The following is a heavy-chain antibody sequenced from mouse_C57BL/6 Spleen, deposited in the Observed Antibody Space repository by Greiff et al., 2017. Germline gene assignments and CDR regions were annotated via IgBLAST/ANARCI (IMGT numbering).Heavy chain of an antibody. J-gene: IGHJ3*01. CDR1: GYTFTSYW. V-gene: IGHV1-69*01. CDR2: IDPSDSYT. CDR3: AREGF. Sequence: VQLQESGAELVMPGASVKLSCKASGYTFTSYWMHWVKQRPGQGLEWIGEIDPSDSYTNYNQKFKGKSTLTVDKSSSTASMQLSSLTSEDSAVYYCAREGFWGQGTLVTVSA.